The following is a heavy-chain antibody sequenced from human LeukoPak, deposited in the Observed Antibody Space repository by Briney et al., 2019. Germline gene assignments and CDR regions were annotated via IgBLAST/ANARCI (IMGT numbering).Heavy chain of an antibody. V-gene: IGHV3-33*01. J-gene: IGHJ4*02. D-gene: IGHD6-19*01. CDR2: IWYDGSNK. Sequence: GRSLRLSCAASGFTFSSYGMHWVRQAPGKGLEWVAVIWYDGSNKYYADSVKGRFTISRDNSKNTLYLQMNSLRAEDTAVYYCARDNEQWLATYYFDYWGQGTLVTVSS. CDR1: GFTFSSYG. CDR3: ARDNEQWLATYYFDY.